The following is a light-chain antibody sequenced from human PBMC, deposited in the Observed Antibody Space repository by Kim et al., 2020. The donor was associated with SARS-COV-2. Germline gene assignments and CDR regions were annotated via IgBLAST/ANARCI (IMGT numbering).Light chain of an antibody. CDR1: KLGDKY. Sequence: ELTQPPSVSVSPGQTASITCSGDKLGDKYACWYQQKPGQSPVVVIHQDSKRPSGIPERFSGSNSGNTATLTISGTQAMDEADYYCQAWDSSTVVFGGG. J-gene: IGLJ2*01. CDR2: QDS. V-gene: IGLV3-1*01. CDR3: QAWDSSTVV.